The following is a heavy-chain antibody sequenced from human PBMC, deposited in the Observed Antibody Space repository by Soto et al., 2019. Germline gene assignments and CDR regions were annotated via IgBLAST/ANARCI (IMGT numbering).Heavy chain of an antibody. CDR1: GGSFTNYS. V-gene: IGHV4-59*01. D-gene: IGHD3-3*01. CDR3: ARDFDCGSGYLSSYGMDV. Sequence: QVLQQESGPGLVKPSETLSLSCTVSGGSFTNYSWSWIRQPPGKGLEWIGYIYLSGSTNYNPSLKSRCTISKDPSKNQFSLTLRSVTAADTAVYFCARDFDCGSGYLSSYGMDVWGQGATVTVSS. J-gene: IGHJ6*02. CDR2: IYLSGST.